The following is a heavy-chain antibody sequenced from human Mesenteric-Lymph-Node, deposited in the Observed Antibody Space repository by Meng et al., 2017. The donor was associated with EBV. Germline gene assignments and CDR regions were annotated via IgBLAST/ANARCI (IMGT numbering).Heavy chain of an antibody. CDR3: ARIHSVRLRPFDY. CDR1: GDSISSANW. CDR2: IYHSGST. J-gene: IGHJ4*01. Sequence: QLQLQESGPGLVKPSEPLSPTCTVSGDSISSANWWSWVRQPPGEGLEWIGEIYHSGSTNYNPSLKSRVTMSVDNSKNQFSLKLTSVTAADTAVYFCARIHSVRLRPFDYWGQGSLVTVSA. V-gene: IGHV4-4*02. D-gene: IGHD5-12*01.